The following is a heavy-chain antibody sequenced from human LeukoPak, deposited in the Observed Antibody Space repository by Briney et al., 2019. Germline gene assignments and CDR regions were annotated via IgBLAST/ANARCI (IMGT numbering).Heavy chain of an antibody. Sequence: GGSLRLSCAASGFTFSSYGMHWVRQAPGKGLEWVAVISYDGSNKYYADSVKGRFTIPRDNSKNTLYLQMNSLRAEDTAVYYCAKDLSPLRLGELSFAYYYDSSGYPGGQGTLVTVSS. J-gene: IGHJ1*01. CDR1: GFTFSSYG. D-gene: IGHD3-22*01. CDR3: AKDLSPLRLGELSFAYYYDSSGYP. CDR2: ISYDGSNK. V-gene: IGHV3-30*18.